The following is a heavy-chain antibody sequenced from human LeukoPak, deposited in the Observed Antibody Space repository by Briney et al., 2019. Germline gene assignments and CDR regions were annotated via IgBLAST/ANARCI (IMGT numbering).Heavy chain of an antibody. CDR1: GFTFSSYA. J-gene: IGHJ6*02. D-gene: IGHD3-10*01. V-gene: IGHV3-30-3*01. Sequence: GRSLRLSCAASGFTFSSYAMHWVRQAPGKGLEWVAVISYDGSNKYYADSVKGRFTISRDNSKNTLYLQMNSLRAEDTAVYYCAKVRSGGMDVWGQGTTVTVSS. CDR3: AKVRSGGMDV. CDR2: ISYDGSNK.